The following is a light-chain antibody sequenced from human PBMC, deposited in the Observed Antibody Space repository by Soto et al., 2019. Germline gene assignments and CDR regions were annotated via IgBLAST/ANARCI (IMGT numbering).Light chain of an antibody. CDR2: GAS. J-gene: IGKJ4*01. CDR1: QNIDIF. Sequence: DIQMTQSPSSLSASAGDRVTITCRAGQNIDIFLNWYHQKPGRAPNLLIYGASTLQNGVPSRFSGSGSGTDFSLTISSLQPEDFGNYYCQQSYSAPPLTFGAGTKVDIK. CDR3: QQSYSAPPLT. V-gene: IGKV1-39*01.